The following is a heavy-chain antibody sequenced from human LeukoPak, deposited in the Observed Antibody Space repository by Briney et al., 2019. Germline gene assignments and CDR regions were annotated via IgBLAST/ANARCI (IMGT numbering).Heavy chain of an antibody. V-gene: IGHV4-59*01. D-gene: IGHD6-19*01. CDR3: ARHSSGWYDWFDP. CDR1: GASISSYY. J-gene: IGHJ5*02. Sequence: SETLSLTCTVSGASISSYYWSWIRQPPGKGLEWIGYIYDSGSTNYNPSLKSRVTISVDTSKNQFSLKLSSVTAADTAVYYCARHSSGWYDWFDPWGQGTLVTVSS. CDR2: IYDSGST.